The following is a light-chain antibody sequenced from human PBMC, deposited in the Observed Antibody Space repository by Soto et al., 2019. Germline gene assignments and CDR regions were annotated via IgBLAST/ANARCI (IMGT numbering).Light chain of an antibody. V-gene: IGKV3-15*01. CDR1: QSVSNS. CDR3: QQRSNWPPIT. J-gene: IGKJ5*01. CDR2: GAS. Sequence: EIVMTQSPATLSVSPGGRATVSCRASQSVSNSLAWYQQKPGQAPRLLIHGASTRATGVPATFSGSGSGTDFTLTISSLEPEDFAVYYCQQRSNWPPITFGQGTRLEIK.